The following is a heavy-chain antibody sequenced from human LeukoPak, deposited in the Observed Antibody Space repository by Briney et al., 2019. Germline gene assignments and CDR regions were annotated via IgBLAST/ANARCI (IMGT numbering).Heavy chain of an antibody. CDR1: GGSFSGYY. CDR3: ARGGPYCSGGSCYGYYFDY. Sequence: SETLSLTCAVYGGSFSGYYWSWIRQPPGKGLEWVGEINRSGSTNYNPSLKSRVTISVDTSKNQFSLKLSSVTAADTAVYYCARGGPYCSGGSCYGYYFDYWGQGTLVTVSS. V-gene: IGHV4-34*01. CDR2: INRSGST. J-gene: IGHJ4*02. D-gene: IGHD2-15*01.